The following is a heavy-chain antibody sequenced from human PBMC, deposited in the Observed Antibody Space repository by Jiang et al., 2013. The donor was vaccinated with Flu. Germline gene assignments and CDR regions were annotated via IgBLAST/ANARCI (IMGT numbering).Heavy chain of an antibody. J-gene: IGHJ4*02. Sequence: GAEVKKPGASVKVSCKASGYTFSEYTVHWVRQAPGQRLEWMGWITGGNGDTRYSQKFQGRVTISRDTSASTAYMELSSLRSEDTAIYYCAKEGWNTGTTHFDYWGQGTLVTVSS. V-gene: IGHV1-3*01. D-gene: IGHD1/OR15-1a*01. CDR1: GYTFSEYT. CDR2: ITGGNGDT. CDR3: AKEGWNTGTTHFDY.